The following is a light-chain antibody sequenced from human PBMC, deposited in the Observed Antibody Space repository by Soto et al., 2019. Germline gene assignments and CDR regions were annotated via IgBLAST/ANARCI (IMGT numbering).Light chain of an antibody. CDR1: QGIGND. Sequence: DIQMSQSPSSLSASVGDRVTVSCRASQGIGNDLAWYQQKPGKVPKLLIYGASTLQWGVPSRFSGSGSGTEFTLTISSLQPEDVATYYCQKYDRVPWTFGQGTKVEIK. V-gene: IGKV1-27*01. CDR3: QKYDRVPWT. CDR2: GAS. J-gene: IGKJ1*01.